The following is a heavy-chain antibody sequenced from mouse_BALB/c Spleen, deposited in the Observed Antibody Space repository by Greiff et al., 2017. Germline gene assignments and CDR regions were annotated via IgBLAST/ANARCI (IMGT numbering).Heavy chain of an antibody. J-gene: IGHJ1*01. CDR2: ISDGGSYT. V-gene: IGHV5-4*02. CDR3: ARDFYWYFDV. CDR1: GFTFSDYY. Sequence: DVMLVESGGGLVKPGGSLKLSCAASGFTFSDYYMYWVRQTPEKRLEWVATISDGGSYTYYPDSVKGRFTISRDNAKNNLYLQMSSLKSEDTAMYYCARDFYWYFDVWGAGTTVTVSS.